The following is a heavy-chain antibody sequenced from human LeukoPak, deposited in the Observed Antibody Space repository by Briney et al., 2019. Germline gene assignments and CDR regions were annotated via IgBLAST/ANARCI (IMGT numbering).Heavy chain of an antibody. CDR1: GFTFSSYW. J-gene: IGHJ4*02. CDR3: ARALYNHGWFPDYFDY. D-gene: IGHD1-14*01. V-gene: IGHV3-7*01. Sequence: GGSLRLSRAASGFTFSSYWMGWVRQAPGKGLEWVANIKPDGNDKYYVDSLKGRFTISRDNAENSLFLQMDSLRAEDTAVYYCARALYNHGWFPDYFDYWGQGTLVTVSS. CDR2: IKPDGNDK.